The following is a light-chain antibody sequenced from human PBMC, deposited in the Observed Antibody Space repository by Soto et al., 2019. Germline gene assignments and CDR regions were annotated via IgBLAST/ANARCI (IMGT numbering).Light chain of an antibody. Sequence: EMVMTQSPATLSVSPGGRATLSCRASQSVSANLAWYQQKPGHAPRLLIFGASTRATGIPARFSGSGSGTEFTLTISSLQSEDFAVYYCQQYSNWPTFGQGTKVDIK. CDR3: QQYSNWPT. CDR2: GAS. CDR1: QSVSAN. V-gene: IGKV3-15*01. J-gene: IGKJ1*01.